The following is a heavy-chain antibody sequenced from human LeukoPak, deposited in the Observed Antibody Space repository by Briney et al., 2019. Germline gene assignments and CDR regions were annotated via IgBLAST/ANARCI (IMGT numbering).Heavy chain of an antibody. D-gene: IGHD4-17*01. CDR2: IDPNSGGT. CDR1: GYTFTGYH. J-gene: IGHJ4*02. Sequence: ASVKVSCKASGYTFTGYHMHWVRQAPGQGLEWMGWIDPNSGGTNYAQQFQGRVTMTRETSISTAYMELSRLRSDDTAVYYCARDGPSTVIFDYWGQGTLVTVSS. V-gene: IGHV1-2*02. CDR3: ARDGPSTVIFDY.